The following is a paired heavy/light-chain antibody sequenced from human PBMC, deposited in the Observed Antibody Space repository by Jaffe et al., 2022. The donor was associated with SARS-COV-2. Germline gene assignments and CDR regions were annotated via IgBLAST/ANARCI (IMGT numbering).Light chain of an antibody. Sequence: QTVVTQEPSLTVSPGGTVTLTCASSTGAVTSGYYPNWFQQKPGQPPRALIYTTSSKHSWTPARFSGSLLGGKAALTLSGVQPEDEAEYYCLLYYGGGWLFGGGTKLTVL. J-gene: IGLJ3*02. V-gene: IGLV7-43*01. CDR2: TTS. CDR3: LLYYGGGWL. CDR1: TGAVTSGYY.
Heavy chain of an antibody. CDR3: VRDLRYSSSWYFYGLDV. J-gene: IGHJ6*02. V-gene: IGHV3-64*05. Sequence: EVQLVESGGGLVQPGGSLRLSCSASGFTFSNFDMHWVRQAPGKGLEYVSGIKTNGGITYYADSVKGRFTISRDNSKNTVFFEMSSLRTEDTAVYYCVRDLRYSSSWYFYGLDVWGQGTTVTVSS. CDR1: GFTFSNFD. D-gene: IGHD6-13*01. CDR2: IKTNGGIT.